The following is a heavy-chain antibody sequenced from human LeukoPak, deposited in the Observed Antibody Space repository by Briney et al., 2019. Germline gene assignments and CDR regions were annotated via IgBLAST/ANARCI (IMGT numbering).Heavy chain of an antibody. CDR3: AKEGTYAKNWFDP. CDR2: ISWNSGSI. CDR1: GFTFDDYA. D-gene: IGHD1-1*01. V-gene: IGHV3-9*01. J-gene: IGHJ5*02. Sequence: GGSLRLSCAASGFTFDDYAMHWVRKAPGKGLEWVSGISWNSGSIGYADSVKGRFTISRDNAKNSLYLQMHSLRAEDTALYYCAKEGTYAKNWFDPWGQGTLVTVSS.